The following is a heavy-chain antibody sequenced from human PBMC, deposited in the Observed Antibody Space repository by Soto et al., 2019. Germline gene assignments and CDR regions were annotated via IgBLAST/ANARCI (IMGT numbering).Heavy chain of an antibody. CDR1: GYTFTSYY. J-gene: IGHJ4*02. CDR2: INPSGGGT. Sequence: QVHLVQSGAEVKKPGASVKVSCKASGYTFTSYYMHWVRQAPGQGLEWMGIINPSGGGTSYAQKFHGRVTMTRDTSTSTVYMELSSLSYEDTAMYYCARDSTLAYWGQGTLVTVSS. V-gene: IGHV1-46*01. CDR3: ARDSTLAY.